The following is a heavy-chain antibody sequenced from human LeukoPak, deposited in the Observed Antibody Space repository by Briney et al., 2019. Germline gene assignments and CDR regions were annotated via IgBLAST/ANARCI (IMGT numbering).Heavy chain of an antibody. CDR2: ISSSSSYI. D-gene: IGHD1-26*01. CDR1: GFTFSSYS. J-gene: IGHJ4*02. V-gene: IGHV3-21*01. CDR3: ARDGGSYSPFDH. Sequence: PGGSLRLSCAASGFTFSSYSMNWVRQAPGKGLEWVSSISSSSSYIYYADSVKGRFTISRDNAKNSLYLQMSSLRAEDTAVYYCARDGGSYSPFDHWGQGTLVTVSS.